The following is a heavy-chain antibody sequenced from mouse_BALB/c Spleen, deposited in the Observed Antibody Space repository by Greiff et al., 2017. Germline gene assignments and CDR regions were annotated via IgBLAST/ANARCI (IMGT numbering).Heavy chain of an antibody. CDR2: ISSGGGNT. D-gene: IGHD2-3*01. CDR3: ATYDGYYWYFDV. V-gene: IGHV5-9*03. Sequence: EVQLVESGGGLVKPGGSLKLSCAASGFTFSSYTMSWVRQTPEKRLEWVATISSGGGNTYYPDSVKGRFTISRDNAKNNLYLQMSSLRSEDTALYYCATYDGYYWYFDVWGAGTTVTVSS. CDR1: GFTFSSYT. J-gene: IGHJ1*01.